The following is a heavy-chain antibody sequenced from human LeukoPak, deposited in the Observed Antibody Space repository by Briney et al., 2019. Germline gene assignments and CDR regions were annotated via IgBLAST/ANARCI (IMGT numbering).Heavy chain of an antibody. CDR2: IYYGGST. D-gene: IGHD5-24*01. Sequence: PSETLSLTCTVSGGSISSYYWSWIRQPPGKGLEWIGYIYYGGSTNYNPSLKSRVTISVDTSKNQFSLKLSSVTAADTAVYYCARNGFLGAFDIWGQGTMVTVSS. J-gene: IGHJ3*02. CDR3: ARNGFLGAFDI. V-gene: IGHV4-59*01. CDR1: GGSISSYY.